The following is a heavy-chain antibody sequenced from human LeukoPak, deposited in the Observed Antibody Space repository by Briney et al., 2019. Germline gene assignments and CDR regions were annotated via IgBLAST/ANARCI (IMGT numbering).Heavy chain of an antibody. V-gene: IGHV3-30*04. CDR2: ISYDGSNK. D-gene: IGHD3-10*01. Sequence: PGGSLRLSCAASGFTFSSYAMHWVRQAPGKGLEWVAVISYDGSNKYYADSVKGRFTISRDNSKNTLYLQMNSLRAEDTAVYYCASPPGTYGSGSYYNVFWGQGTLVTVSS. J-gene: IGHJ4*02. CDR1: GFTFSSYA. CDR3: ASPPGTYGSGSYYNVF.